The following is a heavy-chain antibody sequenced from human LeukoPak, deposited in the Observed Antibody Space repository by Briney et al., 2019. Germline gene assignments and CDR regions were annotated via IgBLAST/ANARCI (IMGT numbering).Heavy chain of an antibody. CDR3: ARPGGRDGYNLLV. V-gene: IGHV1-46*01. J-gene: IGHJ4*02. CDR2: INPSGGST. Sequence: GASVKVSCKASGYTFTSYYMHWVRQAPGQGLEWMGIINPSGGSTSYAQKFQGRVTITADKSTSTAYMELSSLRSEDTAVYYCARPGGRDGYNLLVWGQGTLVTVSS. CDR1: GYTFTSYY. D-gene: IGHD5-12*01.